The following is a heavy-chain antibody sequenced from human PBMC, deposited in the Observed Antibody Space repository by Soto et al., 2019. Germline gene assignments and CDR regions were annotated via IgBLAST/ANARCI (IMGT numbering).Heavy chain of an antibody. CDR1: GFSLSTSGVG. Sequence: SGPTLVKPTQTLTLTCTFSGFSLSTSGVGVGWIRQPPGKALEWLALIYWDDDKRYSPSLKSRLTITKDTSKNQVVLTMTNMDPVDTATYYCAHTPAYCSGGSCYSMPSDWFDPWGQGTLVTVSS. CDR2: IYWDDDK. V-gene: IGHV2-5*02. J-gene: IGHJ5*02. CDR3: AHTPAYCSGGSCYSMPSDWFDP. D-gene: IGHD2-15*01.